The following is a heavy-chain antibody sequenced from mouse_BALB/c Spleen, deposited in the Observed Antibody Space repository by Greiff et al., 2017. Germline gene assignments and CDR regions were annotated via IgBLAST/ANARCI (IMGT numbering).Heavy chain of an antibody. D-gene: IGHD2-1*01. CDR2: IYPSDSYT. V-gene: IGHV1-69*02. CDR3: TRYGNYVGYYAMDY. CDR1: GYTFTSYW. J-gene: IGHJ4*01. Sequence: QVQLKESGAELVRPGASVKLSCKASGYTFTSYWINWVKQRPGQGLEWIGNIYPSDSYTNYNQKFKDKATLTVDKSSSTAYMQLSSPTSEDSAVYYCTRYGNYVGYYAMDYWGQGTSVTVSA.